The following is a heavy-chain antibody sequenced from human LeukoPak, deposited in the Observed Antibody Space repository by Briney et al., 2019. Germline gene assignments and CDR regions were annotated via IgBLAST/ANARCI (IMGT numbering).Heavy chain of an antibody. J-gene: IGHJ6*02. CDR1: GYTLTELS. CDR3: ATDLTTGFYYCYYGMDV. CDR2: FDPEDGET. Sequence: GASVKVSCKVSGYTLTELSMHWVRQAPGKGVEWMGGFDPEDGETIYAQKFQGRVTMTEDTSTDTAYMELSSLRSEDTAVYYCATDLTTGFYYCYYGMDVWGQGTTVTVSS. D-gene: IGHD4-17*01. V-gene: IGHV1-24*01.